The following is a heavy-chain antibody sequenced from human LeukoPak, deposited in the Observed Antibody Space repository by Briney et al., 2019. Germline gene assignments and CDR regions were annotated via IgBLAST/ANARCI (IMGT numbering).Heavy chain of an antibody. CDR3: AREEGIAAAGALEY. V-gene: IGHV4-59*01. CDR1: GGSISSYY. Sequence: SETLSLTCTVSGGSISSYYWSWIRQPPGKGLEWIGYIYYSGSTNYNPSLKSRVTISVDTSKNQFSLKLRSVTAADTAVYYCAREEGIAAAGALEYWGQGILVTVSS. CDR2: IYYSGST. J-gene: IGHJ4*02. D-gene: IGHD6-13*01.